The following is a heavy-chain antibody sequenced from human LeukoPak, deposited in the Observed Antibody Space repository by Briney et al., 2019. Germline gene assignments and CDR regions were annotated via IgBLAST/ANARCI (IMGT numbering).Heavy chain of an antibody. CDR2: ISSSSSYI. CDR1: GVTFSSYS. Sequence: GGSLRLSCAASGVTFSSYSMNWVRQAPGKGLEWVSSISSSSSYIYYADSVKGRFTISRDNAKNSQYLQMNSPSAEDTAVYYCARVDLAAAFDYWGQGTLVTVSS. V-gene: IGHV3-21*01. J-gene: IGHJ4*02. D-gene: IGHD6-13*01. CDR3: ARVDLAAAFDY.